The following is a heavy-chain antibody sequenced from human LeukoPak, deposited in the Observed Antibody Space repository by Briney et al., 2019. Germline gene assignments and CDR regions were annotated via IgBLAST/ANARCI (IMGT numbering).Heavy chain of an antibody. CDR1: GFTFSNYA. J-gene: IGHJ4*02. CDR2: IASDGKTQ. V-gene: IGHV3-30*04. D-gene: IGHD2-2*01. CDR3: ARAPSSCSGTNCYRYFDY. Sequence: PGGSLRLSWAASGFTFSNYAMHWVRQAPGKGLEWVAVIASDGKTQYYADSVKGRFTISRDNSKSTLYLQMNSLIPEDTAVYYCARAPSSCSGTNCYRYFDYWGQGILVSVSS.